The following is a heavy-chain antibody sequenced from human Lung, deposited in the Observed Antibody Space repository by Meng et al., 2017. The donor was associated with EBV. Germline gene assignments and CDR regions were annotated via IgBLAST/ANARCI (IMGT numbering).Heavy chain of an antibody. CDR1: GVTFSSDA. CDR2: LIPMSGAP. Sequence: QWHLGPSGXGVKKPGSSXKVPAKTSGVTFSSDAISWVRQAPGQGLGWLGGLIPMSGAPYYAQNFQGRVTITADESTSTHYMELSNLRSEDTAMYYCASESGRGFTPDYWGQGTLVTVSS. D-gene: IGHD3-10*01. V-gene: IGHV1-69*01. J-gene: IGHJ4*02. CDR3: ASESGRGFTPDY.